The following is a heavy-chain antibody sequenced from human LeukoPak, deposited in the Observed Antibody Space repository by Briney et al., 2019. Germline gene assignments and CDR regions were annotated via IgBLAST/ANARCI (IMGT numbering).Heavy chain of an antibody. CDR2: ISAYNGHT. V-gene: IGHV1-18*01. J-gene: IGHJ4*02. CDR1: GYTFTSYG. D-gene: IGHD4-17*01. Sequence: ASVKVSCKASGYTFTSYGISWVRQAPGQGLEWMGWISAYNGHTNYTQKLQGRVTMTTDTSTSTAYMELRSLGSDDTAVYYCARLHYGYYFDYWGQGTLVTVSS. CDR3: ARLHYGYYFDY.